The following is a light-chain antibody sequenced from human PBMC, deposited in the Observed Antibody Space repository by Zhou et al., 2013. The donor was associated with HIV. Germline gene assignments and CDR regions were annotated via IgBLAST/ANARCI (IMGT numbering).Light chain of an antibody. CDR1: YGH. Sequence: EIVLTQSPGTLSLSPGETASLSCTAASYGHMTWYQKTWPASQTPHFATSKRASGIPDRFSGSQFGKQYTLTITRMEPEDFAGYYCQQLEFFGQGTRLDI. CDR2: ATS. CDR3: QQLEF. V-gene: IGKV3-20*01. J-gene: IGKJ5*01.